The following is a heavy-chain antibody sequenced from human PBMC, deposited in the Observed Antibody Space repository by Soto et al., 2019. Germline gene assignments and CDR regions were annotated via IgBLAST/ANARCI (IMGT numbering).Heavy chain of an antibody. CDR2: ISGSGGST. CDR3: ARSRGYYYYYMDV. Sequence: GGSLRLSCAASGFTFSSYAMSWVRQAPGKGLEWVSAISGSGGSTYYADSVKGRFTISRDNSKNTLYLQMNSLRAEDTAVYYCARSRGYYYYYMDVWGKGTTVTVSS. V-gene: IGHV3-23*01. J-gene: IGHJ6*03. CDR1: GFTFSSYA.